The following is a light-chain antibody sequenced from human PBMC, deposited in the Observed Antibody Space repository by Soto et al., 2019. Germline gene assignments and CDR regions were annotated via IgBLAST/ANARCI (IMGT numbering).Light chain of an antibody. CDR1: QDIKDY. V-gene: IGKV1-33*01. J-gene: IGKJ4*01. CDR2: DAS. Sequence: DIEVTQSPSSLSASVGDRVTITCQASQDIKDYLNWYQQKPGEAPKLLIHDASRMEAGASSRFSGKRSGTAFTLTISTLKPKDIATYYCQLYDPRPLLTFGGGTKVDMK. CDR3: QLYDPRPLLT.